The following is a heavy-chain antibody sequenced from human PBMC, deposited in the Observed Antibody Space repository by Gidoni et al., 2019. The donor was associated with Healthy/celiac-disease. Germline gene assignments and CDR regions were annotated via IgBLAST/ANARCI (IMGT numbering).Heavy chain of an antibody. V-gene: IGHV4-39*07. CDR2: IYYSGST. CDR3: ARGSGGYSVYDYHFDY. J-gene: IGHJ4*02. CDR1: GGSISSSSSY. Sequence: QLQLQESGPGLVKPSETLSLTCTVSGGSISSSSSYWGWIRQPPGTGLEWIGSIYYSGSTYYNPSLKSRVTISVDTSKNQFSLKLSSVTAADTAVYYCARGSGGYSVYDYHFDYWGQGTLVTVSS. D-gene: IGHD5-12*01.